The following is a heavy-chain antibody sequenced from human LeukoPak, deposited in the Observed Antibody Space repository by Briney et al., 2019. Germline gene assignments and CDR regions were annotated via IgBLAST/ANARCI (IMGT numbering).Heavy chain of an antibody. Sequence: SETLSLTCAVYGGSFSGYYWSWIRQPPGKGLEWIGEINHSGSTNYNPSLKSRVTISVDTSKNRFSLKLSSVTAADTAVYYCARARGSGSYFGYYYYYYMDVWGKGTTVTISS. CDR2: INHSGST. J-gene: IGHJ6*03. V-gene: IGHV4-34*01. CDR1: GGSFSGYY. D-gene: IGHD3-10*01. CDR3: ARARGSGSYFGYYYYYYMDV.